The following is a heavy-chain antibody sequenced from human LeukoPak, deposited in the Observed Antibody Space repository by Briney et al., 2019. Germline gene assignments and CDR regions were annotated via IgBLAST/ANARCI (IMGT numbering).Heavy chain of an antibody. Sequence: GGSLRLSCAASGFTFSSYAMHWVRQAPGKGPEWVAVISYDGSNKYYADSVKGRFTISRDNSKDTLYLQMNSLRAEDTAVYYCARDPESIAARHFDYWGQGTLVTVSS. CDR2: ISYDGSNK. CDR3: ARDPESIAARHFDY. V-gene: IGHV3-30*04. D-gene: IGHD6-6*01. CDR1: GFTFSSYA. J-gene: IGHJ4*02.